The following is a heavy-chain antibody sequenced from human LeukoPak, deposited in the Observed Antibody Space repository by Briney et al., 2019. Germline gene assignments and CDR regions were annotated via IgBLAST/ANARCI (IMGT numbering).Heavy chain of an antibody. CDR2: IKNKTDGGTT. CDR3: STGAF. J-gene: IGHJ4*02. CDR1: EFTFSDDW. V-gene: IGHV3-15*01. Sequence: GGSLRLSCAASEFTFSDDWMSWVRQAPGKGLEWVGRIKNKTDGGTTDYAAPVKGRFTISRDDSKNLLYLQMKSLKTDDTGVYYCSTGAFWGQGTLVTVSS.